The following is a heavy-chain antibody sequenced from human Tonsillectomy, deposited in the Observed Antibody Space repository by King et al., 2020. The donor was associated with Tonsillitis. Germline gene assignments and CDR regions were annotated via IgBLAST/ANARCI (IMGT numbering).Heavy chain of an antibody. CDR1: GGSISDSS. J-gene: IGHJ5*02. CDR2: IYYSGST. D-gene: IGHD6-13*01. Sequence: VQLQESGPGLVKPSETLSLTCTVFGGSISDSSWNWIRQPPGKGLEWIGYIYYSGSTNYNPSLKSRVTISVDTSKNRFSLKLSSVTAADTAVYYCARGISTWYANNWFDPWGQGTLVTVSS. V-gene: IGHV4-59*01. CDR3: ARGISTWYANNWFDP.